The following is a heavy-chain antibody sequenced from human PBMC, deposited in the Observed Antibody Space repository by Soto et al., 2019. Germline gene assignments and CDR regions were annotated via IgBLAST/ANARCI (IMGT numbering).Heavy chain of an antibody. J-gene: IGHJ4*02. Sequence: SLRLSCAASGFTLSSYGMHWVRQAPGKGLEWVAVISYDGSNKYYADSVKGRFTISRDNSKNTLYLQMNSLRAEDTAVYYCAKEDIVVVPGAPDYWGQGTLVTVSS. V-gene: IGHV3-30*18. D-gene: IGHD2-2*01. CDR2: ISYDGSNK. CDR3: AKEDIVVVPGAPDY. CDR1: GFTLSSYG.